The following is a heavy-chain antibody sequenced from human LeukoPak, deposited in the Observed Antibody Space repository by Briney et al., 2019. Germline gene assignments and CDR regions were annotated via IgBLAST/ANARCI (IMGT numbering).Heavy chain of an antibody. D-gene: IGHD6-6*01. Sequence: SVKVSCKASEGTFSSYAISWVRQAPGQGLEWMGGIIPIFGTANYAQKSQGRVTITADESTSTAYMELSSLRSEDTAVYYCARSLVEFSSFDYWGQGTLVTVSS. V-gene: IGHV1-69*13. J-gene: IGHJ4*02. CDR3: ARSLVEFSSFDY. CDR1: EGTFSSYA. CDR2: IIPIFGTA.